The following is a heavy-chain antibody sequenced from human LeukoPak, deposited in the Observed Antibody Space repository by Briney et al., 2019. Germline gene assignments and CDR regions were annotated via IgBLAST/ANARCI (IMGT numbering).Heavy chain of an antibody. CDR3: ASFYDFWSGPGDY. V-gene: IGHV4-30-4*01. Sequence: PSETLSLTCTVSGGSISSGDYYWSWIRQPPGKGLEWIGYIYYSGSTYYNPSLKSRVTISVDTSKNQFSLKLSSVTAADTAVYYCASFYDFWSGPGDYRGQGTLVTVSS. D-gene: IGHD3-3*01. J-gene: IGHJ4*02. CDR1: GGSISSGDYY. CDR2: IYYSGST.